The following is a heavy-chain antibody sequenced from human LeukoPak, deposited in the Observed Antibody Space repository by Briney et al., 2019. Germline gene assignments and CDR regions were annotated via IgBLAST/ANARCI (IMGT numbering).Heavy chain of an antibody. Sequence: SQTLSLTCTVSGGSISSSSYYWGWIRQPPGKGLEWIGSVYYTEASSYNPSLQSRVTISIDTSKNHFSLNLTSVTAADTAVYYCARGAPPQNWGQGALVTVSS. J-gene: IGHJ4*02. CDR1: GGSISSSSYY. CDR3: ARGAPPQN. V-gene: IGHV4-39*07. CDR2: VYYTEAS.